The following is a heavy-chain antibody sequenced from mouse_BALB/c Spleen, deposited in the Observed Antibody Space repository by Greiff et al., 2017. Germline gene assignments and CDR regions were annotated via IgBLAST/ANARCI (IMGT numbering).Heavy chain of an antibody. V-gene: IGHV5-9-4*01. CDR1: GFTFSSYA. Sequence: EVKLVESGGGLVKPGGSLKLSCAASGFTFSSYAMSWVRQSPEKRLEWVAEISSGGSYTYYPDTVTGRFTISRDNAKNTLYLEMSSLRSEDTAMYYCAEGDYDGAWFAYWGQGTLVTVSA. CDR3: AEGDYDGAWFAY. CDR2: ISSGGSYT. J-gene: IGHJ3*01. D-gene: IGHD2-4*01.